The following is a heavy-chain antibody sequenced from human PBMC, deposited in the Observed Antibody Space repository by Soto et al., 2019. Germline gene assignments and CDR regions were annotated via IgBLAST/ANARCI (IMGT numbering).Heavy chain of an antibody. D-gene: IGHD4-17*01. Sequence: PSETLSLTCAVSGGSISSGGYSWSWIRQPPGKGLEWIGYIYHSGSTYYNPSLKSRVTISVDRSKNRFSLKLSSVTAADTAVYYCARARSLTTVTTDYFDYWGQGTLVTVSS. CDR2: IYHSGST. CDR1: GGSISSGGYS. J-gene: IGHJ4*02. V-gene: IGHV4-30-2*01. CDR3: ARARSLTTVTTDYFDY.